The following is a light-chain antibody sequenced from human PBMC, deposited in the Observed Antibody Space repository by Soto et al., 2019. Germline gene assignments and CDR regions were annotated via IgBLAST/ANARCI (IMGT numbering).Light chain of an antibody. CDR2: DAS. CDR3: QQRNEWVT. CDR1: QSVGRN. J-gene: IGKJ4*01. V-gene: IGKV3-11*01. Sequence: ILITQSAATLSVCPWERATLSCRARQSVGRNLAWYQQKPGQAPRLLIYDASNRATGIPARFSGSGSGTDFILTISSLEPEDSGVYYCQQRNEWVTFGGGRNVDIK.